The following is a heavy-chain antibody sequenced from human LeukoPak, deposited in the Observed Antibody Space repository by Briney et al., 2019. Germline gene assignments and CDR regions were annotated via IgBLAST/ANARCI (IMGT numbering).Heavy chain of an antibody. J-gene: IGHJ4*02. CDR1: GYIFSNYW. V-gene: IGHV5-51*01. D-gene: IGHD1-26*01. CDR2: IYPGDSDT. CDR3: ATYSGVWDLLN. Sequence: GESLKISCKGCGYIFSNYWIGWVRQMPGKGLEWMGIIYPGDSDTRYSPSFQGHVTIAADNSISTAYLQWSSLKASDTAMYYCATYSGVWDLLNWGQGTLVALSS.